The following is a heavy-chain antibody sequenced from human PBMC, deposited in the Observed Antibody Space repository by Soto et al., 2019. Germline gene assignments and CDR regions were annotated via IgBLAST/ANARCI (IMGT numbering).Heavy chain of an antibody. Sequence: PSATLSHTCTVSGGSISSGDYYWSWIRQPPGKGLEWIGYIYYSGSTYYNPSLKSRVTISVDTSKNQFSLKLSSVTAADTAVYYCARVDTAMVTALDYWGQGTLVTVSS. J-gene: IGHJ4*02. CDR1: GGSISSGDYY. D-gene: IGHD5-18*01. CDR2: IYYSGST. V-gene: IGHV4-30-4*01. CDR3: ARVDTAMVTALDY.